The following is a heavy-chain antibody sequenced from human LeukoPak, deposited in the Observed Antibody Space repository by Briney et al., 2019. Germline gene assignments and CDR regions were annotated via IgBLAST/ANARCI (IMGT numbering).Heavy chain of an antibody. Sequence: PGGSLRLSCAASGFTFSSYGMTWVRQAPGKGLEWVSIISGGGDDTYYADSVKGRFTISRDNSKNTLYLQMNSLRAEDTAVYYCARSGRYCTDGVCYTHYYYMDVWGKGTTVTISS. V-gene: IGHV3-23*01. J-gene: IGHJ6*03. CDR2: ISGGGDDT. D-gene: IGHD2-8*01. CDR3: ARSGRYCTDGVCYTHYYYMDV. CDR1: GFTFSSYG.